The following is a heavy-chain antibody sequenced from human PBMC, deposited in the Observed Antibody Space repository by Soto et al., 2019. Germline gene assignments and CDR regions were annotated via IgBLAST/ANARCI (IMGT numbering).Heavy chain of an antibody. CDR1: GFTFSSYA. Sequence: GSLRLSCAASGFTFSSYAKSWVRQAPGKGLEWVSAISGSGGSTYYADSVKGRFTISRDNSKNTLYLQMNSLRAEDTAVYYCAKDFNMVVVTAILHGMDVWGQGTTVTVSS. D-gene: IGHD2-21*02. CDR2: ISGSGGST. V-gene: IGHV3-23*01. CDR3: AKDFNMVVVTAILHGMDV. J-gene: IGHJ6*02.